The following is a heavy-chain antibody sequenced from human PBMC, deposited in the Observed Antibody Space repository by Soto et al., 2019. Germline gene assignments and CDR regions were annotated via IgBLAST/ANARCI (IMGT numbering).Heavy chain of an antibody. D-gene: IGHD2-2*01. CDR2: INTYNGNT. J-gene: IGHJ4*02. CDR1: AYTFSDYG. Sequence: QVHLVQSEGEVKKPGASVRVSCKTSAYTFSDYGVSWVRRATRQGLEWMGWINTYNGNTKSEQKFQGRVTLSMDASTRTVFLELTSLTFDDAAGYYSARGFIPEKYWGQGTRVTVSS. V-gene: IGHV1-18*01. CDR3: ARGFIPEKY.